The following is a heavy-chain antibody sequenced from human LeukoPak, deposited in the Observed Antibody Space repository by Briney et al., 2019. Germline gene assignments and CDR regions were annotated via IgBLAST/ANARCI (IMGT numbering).Heavy chain of an antibody. J-gene: IGHJ4*02. CDR1: GFNFSTYE. CDR3: AATYYHDGSGDY. D-gene: IGHD3-22*01. Sequence: SGGSLRLSCAASGFNFSTYEMNWVRQAPGKGLEWVSYISSTGSKIYYADSVKGRFTISRDNSNNSLYLLMNSLRTEDTAVYYCAATYYHDGSGDYWGQGTLVTVSS. CDR2: ISSTGSKI. V-gene: IGHV3-48*03.